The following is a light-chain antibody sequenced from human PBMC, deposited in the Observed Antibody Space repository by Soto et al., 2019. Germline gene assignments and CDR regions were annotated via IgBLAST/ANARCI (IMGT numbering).Light chain of an antibody. CDR1: SRDVGAYNY. CDR3: SSYAGTNTHMI. J-gene: IGLJ2*01. CDR2: EVS. Sequence: QSVLTQPPSASGSPGQSVTISCTGSSRDVGAYNYVSWYQQHPDKAPKLIIYEVSKRPSGVPDRFSGSKSGNTASLTVSGLQPEDEGDYHCSSYAGTNTHMIFGGGTKLTVL. V-gene: IGLV2-8*01.